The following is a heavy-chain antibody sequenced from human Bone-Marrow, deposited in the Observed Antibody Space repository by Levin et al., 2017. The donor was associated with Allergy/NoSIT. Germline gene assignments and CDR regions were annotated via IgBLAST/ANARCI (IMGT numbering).Heavy chain of an antibody. J-gene: IGHJ4*02. CDR2: IYY. D-gene: IGHD6-13*01. Sequence: SETLSLTCAVSGGSVNNYYWMWVRQSPGKGLEWIGYIYYNYNPSLKSRVTISIDTSKNQFSLNLISVTAADTALYYCTRERPAAGYFDLWGQGILVTVSS. CDR3: TRERPAAGYFDL. V-gene: IGHV4-59*02. CDR1: GGSVNNYY.